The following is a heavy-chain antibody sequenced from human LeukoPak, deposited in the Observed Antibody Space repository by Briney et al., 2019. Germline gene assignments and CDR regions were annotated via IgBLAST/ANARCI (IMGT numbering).Heavy chain of an antibody. V-gene: IGHV4-34*01. CDR1: GGSFSGYY. J-gene: IGHJ4*02. D-gene: IGHD3-10*01. CDR2: INHSGST. CDR3: ARGLRLNYYGSGSYYNHLDY. Sequence: PSETLSLTCAVYGGSFSGYYWSWIRQPPGKGLEWIGEINHSGSTNYNPSLKSRVTISVDTSKNQFSLKLSFVTAADTAVYYCARGLRLNYYGSGSYYNHLDYWGQGTLVTVSS.